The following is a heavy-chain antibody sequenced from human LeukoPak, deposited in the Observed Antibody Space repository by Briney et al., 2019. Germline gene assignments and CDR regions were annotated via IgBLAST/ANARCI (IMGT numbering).Heavy chain of an antibody. CDR1: GFTFSIYS. J-gene: IGHJ2*01. CDR3: ARDRAAPTWFFDL. V-gene: IGHV3-48*02. CDR2: ISADSNTI. D-gene: IGHD2-15*01. Sequence: GGSLRLSCAASGFTFSIYSMNWVRQAPGEGLEWLSYISADSNTIYYADSVKGRFTISRDNAKTSLYLQMNTLRDEDAAVYYCARDRAAPTWFFDLWGRGTLVLVSS.